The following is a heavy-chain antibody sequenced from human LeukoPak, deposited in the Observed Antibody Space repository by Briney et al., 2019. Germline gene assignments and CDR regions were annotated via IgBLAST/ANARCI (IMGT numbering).Heavy chain of an antibody. D-gene: IGHD2-8*01. CDR2: IYSGGST. CDR1: GFTVSSNY. Sequence: SGGSLRLSCAASGFTVSSNYMSWVRQAPGKGLEWVSVIYSGGSTYYADSVKGRFTISRDNSKNTLYLQMNSLRAEDTAVYYCARKNGGDWFDPWGQGTTVTVSS. J-gene: IGHJ5*01. V-gene: IGHV3-66*01. CDR3: ARKNGGDWFDP.